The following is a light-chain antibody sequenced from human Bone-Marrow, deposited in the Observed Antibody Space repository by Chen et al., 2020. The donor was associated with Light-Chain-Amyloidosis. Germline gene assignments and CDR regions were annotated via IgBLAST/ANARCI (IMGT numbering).Light chain of an antibody. Sequence: QSVLNQPPSASGTPGQRVTISCSGSTSTIGGRFIYWYRHLPGTAPKLLISRDTQRPSGVPDRFSGSKSGASASRTISGLRSEDEAVYYCATWDFSGSGQGVFGGGTKLTV. V-gene: IGLV1-47*02. CDR1: TSTIGGRF. CDR2: RDT. CDR3: ATWDFSGSGQGV. J-gene: IGLJ3*02.